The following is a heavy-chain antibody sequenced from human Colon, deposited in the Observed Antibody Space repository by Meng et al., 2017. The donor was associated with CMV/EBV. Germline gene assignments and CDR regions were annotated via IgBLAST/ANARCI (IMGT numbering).Heavy chain of an antibody. D-gene: IGHD3-16*01. CDR2: IIPILGIA. J-gene: IGHJ4*02. Sequence: SVKVSCKASGGTFSSYAISWVRQAPGQGLEWMGGIIPILGIANYAQKFQGRVTITADKSTSTAYMELSSLRSEDTAVYYCARGLQNGFFDYWGQGTLVTVSS. CDR1: GGTFSSYA. CDR3: ARGLQNGFFDY. V-gene: IGHV1-69*10.